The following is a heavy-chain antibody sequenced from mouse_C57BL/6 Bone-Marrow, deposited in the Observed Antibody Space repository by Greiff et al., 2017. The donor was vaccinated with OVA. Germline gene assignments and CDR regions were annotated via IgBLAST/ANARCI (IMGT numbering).Heavy chain of an antibody. J-gene: IGHJ2*01. CDR3: ARWYYGSSYSFDY. D-gene: IGHD1-1*01. CDR2: IDPSDSYT. V-gene: IGHV1-59*01. Sequence: QVQLQQPGAELVRPGTSVKLSCKASGYTFTSYWMHWVKQRPGQGLEWIGVIDPSDSYTNYNQKFKGKATLTVDTSSSTAYMQLSSLTSEDSAVYYGARWYYGSSYSFDYWGQGTTLTVSS. CDR1: GYTFTSYW.